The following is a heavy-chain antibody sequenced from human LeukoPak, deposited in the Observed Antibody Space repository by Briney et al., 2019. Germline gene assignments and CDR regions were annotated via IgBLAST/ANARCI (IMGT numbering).Heavy chain of an antibody. CDR3: ARXLXDDNRCFXF. Sequence: SETLSLTCTVSVYSISSGYYWGWIRQPPGKGLEWIGSIHHSGITYYNPSLKSRVTISVDTSKNQFSLRVDSVTAADTAVYYCARXLXDDNRCFXFWGQGILVTVSS. CDR1: VYSISSGYY. J-gene: IGHJ4*02. V-gene: IGHV4-38-2*02. D-gene: IGHD1-14*01. CDR2: IHHSGIT.